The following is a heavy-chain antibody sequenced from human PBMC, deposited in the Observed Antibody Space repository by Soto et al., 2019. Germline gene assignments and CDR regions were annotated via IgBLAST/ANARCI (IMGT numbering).Heavy chain of an antibody. CDR3: ARDQYYCDYDRNYYYYYGMDV. V-gene: IGHV3-48*01. J-gene: IGHJ6*02. CDR1: GFTFSSYS. D-gene: IGHD4-17*01. Sequence: PGGSLRLSCAASGFTFSSYSMNWVRQAPGKGLEWVSYISSSSSTIYYADSVKGRFTISRDNAKNSLYLQMNSLRAEDTAVYYCARDQYYCDYDRNYYYYYGMDVWGQGTTVTVSS. CDR2: ISSSSSTI.